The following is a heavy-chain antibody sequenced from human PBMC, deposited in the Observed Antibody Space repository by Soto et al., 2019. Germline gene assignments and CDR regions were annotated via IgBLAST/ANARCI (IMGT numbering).Heavy chain of an antibody. J-gene: IGHJ4*02. Sequence: GGSLRLSCAASGFSFSDYYMSWIRQAPGKGLEWVSYMSFSGSSIYYADSVKGRFTISRDNAKNSLYLQMNSLRAEDTAVYYCARTCSGGTCSFDYWGQGTLVTVYS. CDR1: GFSFSDYY. D-gene: IGHD2-15*01. V-gene: IGHV3-11*01. CDR3: ARTCSGGTCSFDY. CDR2: MSFSGSSI.